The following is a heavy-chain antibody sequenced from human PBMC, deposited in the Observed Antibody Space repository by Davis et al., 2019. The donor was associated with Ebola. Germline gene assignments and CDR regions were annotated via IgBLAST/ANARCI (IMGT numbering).Heavy chain of an antibody. CDR3: ARGRGAGGTGGLADV. CDR2: IYYSGST. V-gene: IGHV4-59*12. D-gene: IGHD1-14*01. J-gene: IGHJ6*04. CDR1: GGSISSYY. Sequence: PSETLSLTCTVSGGSISSYYWSWIRQPPGKGLEWIGYIYYSGSTNYNPSLKSRVTISVDTSKNQFSLKLSSVTAADTAVYFCARGRGAGGTGGLADVWGKGITVTVSS.